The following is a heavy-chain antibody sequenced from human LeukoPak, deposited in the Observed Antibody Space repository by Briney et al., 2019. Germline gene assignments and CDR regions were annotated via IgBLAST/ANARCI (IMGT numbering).Heavy chain of an antibody. CDR3: ARDWSEWAYYDILTGYLTGSGAINWFDP. Sequence: ASVKVSCKASGYTFTSYYMHWVRQAPGQGLEWMGIINPSGGSTSYAQKFQGRVTMTRDTSTSTAYMELRSLRSDDTAVYYCARDWSEWAYYDILTGYLTGSGAINWFDPWGQGTLVTVSS. J-gene: IGHJ5*02. CDR1: GYTFTSYY. D-gene: IGHD3-9*01. CDR2: INPSGGST. V-gene: IGHV1-46*01.